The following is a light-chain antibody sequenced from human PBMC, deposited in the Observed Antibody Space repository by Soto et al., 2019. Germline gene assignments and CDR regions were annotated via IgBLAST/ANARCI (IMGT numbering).Light chain of an antibody. CDR2: AAS. CDR3: HQRQSWLRT. CDR1: QSVSSN. Sequence: TQSPASLSAAVGERATITCRASQSVSSNLGWYQHKRGKAPRLLTYAASTRPSGIASRFSGSGSGTDFTLIIIDVQPEDFAVDYCHQRQSWLRTFGQGTKVDI. V-gene: IGKV3-15*01. J-gene: IGKJ1*01.